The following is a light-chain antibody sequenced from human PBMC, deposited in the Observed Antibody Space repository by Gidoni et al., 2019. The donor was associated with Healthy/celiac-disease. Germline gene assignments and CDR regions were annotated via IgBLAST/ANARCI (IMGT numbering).Light chain of an antibody. Sequence: DTVMTHSLASLAASLGERATINCKSSQSVLSSSNNKNYLAWYQQKPGQPPRLLIYWASTRESGVPDRFSGSGSGTDFTLTISSLQAEDVAVYCCQQYYSTPLTFGGETKVEIK. CDR2: WAS. J-gene: IGKJ4*01. CDR3: QQYYSTPLT. V-gene: IGKV4-1*01. CDR1: QSVLSSSNNKNY.